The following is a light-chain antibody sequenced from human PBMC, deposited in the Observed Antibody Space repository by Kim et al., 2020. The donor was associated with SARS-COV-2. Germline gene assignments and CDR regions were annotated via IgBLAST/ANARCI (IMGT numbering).Light chain of an antibody. CDR2: DAS. CDR1: LSVSSY. CDR3: QQRSNWPT. Sequence: CWSPGERATLSCRAGLSVSSYLAWYQQKPGQAPSVLIYDASNRATGIPARCSGSGSGTDFTLTISSLETEDSAVYYCQQRSNWPTFGQGTRLEIK. J-gene: IGKJ5*01. V-gene: IGKV3-11*01.